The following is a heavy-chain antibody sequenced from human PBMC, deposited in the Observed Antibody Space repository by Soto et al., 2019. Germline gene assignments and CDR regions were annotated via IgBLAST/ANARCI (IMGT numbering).Heavy chain of an antibody. D-gene: IGHD4-17*01. V-gene: IGHV3-30*18. CDR2: ISYDGSNK. CDR1: GFTFSSYG. J-gene: IGHJ4*02. Sequence: GGSLRLSCAASGFTFSSYGMHWVRQAPGKGLEWVAVISYDGSNKYYADSVKGRFTISRDNSKNTLYLQMNSLRAEDTAVYYCAKEGAKMTTVTTYNFDYWGQGTLVTVSS. CDR3: AKEGAKMTTVTTYNFDY.